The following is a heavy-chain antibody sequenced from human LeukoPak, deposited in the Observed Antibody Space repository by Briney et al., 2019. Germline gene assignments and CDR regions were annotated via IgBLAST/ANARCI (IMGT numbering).Heavy chain of an antibody. V-gene: IGHV4-34*01. CDR2: INHSGST. Sequence: SETLSPTCAVYGGSFSGYYWSWIRQPPGKGLEWIGEINHSGSTNYNPSLKSRVTISVDTSKNQFSLKLSSVTAADTAVYYCARGPGYSSSWYRGDHDYWGQGTLVTVSS. CDR3: ARGPGYSSSWYRGDHDY. J-gene: IGHJ4*02. CDR1: GGSFSGYY. D-gene: IGHD6-13*01.